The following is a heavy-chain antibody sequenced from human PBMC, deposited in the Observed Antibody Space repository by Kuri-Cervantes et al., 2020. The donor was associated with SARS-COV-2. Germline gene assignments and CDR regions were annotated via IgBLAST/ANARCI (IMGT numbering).Heavy chain of an antibody. D-gene: IGHD2-8*01. Sequence: GSLRLSCTVSGGSISSYYWGWIRQPPGKGLEWIGSIYHSGSTYYNPSLKSRVTISVDTSKNQFSLKLSSVTAADTAVYYCARTHAGLSPYYFDYWGQGTLVTAPQ. CDR1: GGSISSYY. CDR3: ARTHAGLSPYYFDY. V-gene: IGHV4-38-2*02. CDR2: IYHSGST. J-gene: IGHJ4*02.